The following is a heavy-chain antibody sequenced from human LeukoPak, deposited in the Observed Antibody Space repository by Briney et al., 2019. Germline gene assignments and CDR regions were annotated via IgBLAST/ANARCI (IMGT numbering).Heavy chain of an antibody. D-gene: IGHD6-13*01. J-gene: IGHJ5*02. Sequence: GGSLRLSCAASGFTFSDYHMSWIRQAPGKGLEWVSHISSSSSYTKYADSVKGRFTISRDNAKNSLYLQMRSLRAEDTAVYYCARGRYSNSPWGQGTLATVSS. V-gene: IGHV3-11*03. CDR3: ARGRYSNSP. CDR1: GFTFSDYH. CDR2: ISSSSSYT.